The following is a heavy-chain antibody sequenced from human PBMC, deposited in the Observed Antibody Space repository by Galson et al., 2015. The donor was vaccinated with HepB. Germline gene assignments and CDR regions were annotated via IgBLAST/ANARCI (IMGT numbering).Heavy chain of an antibody. CDR3: ARHSSITMIVRGAFDI. Sequence: QSGAEVKKPGESLRISCKGSGYSFTSYWISWVRQMPGKGLEWMGRIDPSDSYTNYSPSFQGHVTISADKSISTAYLQWSSLKASDTAMYYCARHSSITMIVRGAFDIWGQGTMVTVSS. CDR1: GYSFTSYW. D-gene: IGHD3-22*01. CDR2: IDPSDSYT. V-gene: IGHV5-10-1*01. J-gene: IGHJ3*02.